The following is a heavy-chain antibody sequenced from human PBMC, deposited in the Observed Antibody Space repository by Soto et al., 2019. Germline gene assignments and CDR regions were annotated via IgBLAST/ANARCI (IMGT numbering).Heavy chain of an antibody. Sequence: HPGGSLRLSCAASGFTFNNYAMNWVRQAPGKGLEWVSTISGSGAKTYYADSVKGRFTISRDNSKNTLYLQMNSLRAEDTAVYYCAKDWELTDPWGQGTLVTVSS. D-gene: IGHD1-7*01. CDR3: AKDWELTDP. J-gene: IGHJ5*02. V-gene: IGHV3-23*01. CDR1: GFTFNNYA. CDR2: ISGSGAKT.